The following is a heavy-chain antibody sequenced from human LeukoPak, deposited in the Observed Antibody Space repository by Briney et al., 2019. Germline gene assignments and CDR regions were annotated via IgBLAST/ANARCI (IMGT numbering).Heavy chain of an antibody. J-gene: IGHJ5*02. Sequence: PSETLSLTCTVSGGSISSYYWSWIRQPPGKGLEWIGYIYYSGSTNYNPSLKSRVTISVDTSKNQFSLKLSSVTAADTAVYYCARHFADYGGNLRFDPWGQGTLVTVYS. CDR3: ARHFADYGGNLRFDP. V-gene: IGHV4-59*08. CDR2: IYYSGST. CDR1: GGSISSYY. D-gene: IGHD4-23*01.